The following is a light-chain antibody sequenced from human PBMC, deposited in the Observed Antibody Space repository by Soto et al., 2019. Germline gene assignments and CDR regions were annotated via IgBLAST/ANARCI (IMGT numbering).Light chain of an antibody. CDR3: QQYKSWPPT. Sequence: EIVMTQSPATLSVSPGERATLSCRASQSVGSTLVWYQQKPGQAPGLLISGASTRAAGIPARFSGSGSGTEFTLTISSLQSEDFADYYCQQYKSWPPTFGQGTKLEIK. V-gene: IGKV3-15*01. CDR1: QSVGST. J-gene: IGKJ2*01. CDR2: GAS.